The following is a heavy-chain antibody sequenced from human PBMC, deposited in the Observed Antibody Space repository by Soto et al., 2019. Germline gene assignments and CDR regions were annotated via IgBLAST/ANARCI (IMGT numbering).Heavy chain of an antibody. CDR1: GGAVSSGRYY. CDR2: IYAIGTT. Sequence: SETLSLTCTVSGGAVSSGRYYWSWIRQTPGKGLEWIGYIYAIGTTNFNPSLKSRVSMSLDTSKNQFSLRLTSVTAADTAMYYCAKTYYFDNSGFSWGQGTLVTVSS. CDR3: AKTYYFDNSGFS. J-gene: IGHJ4*02. V-gene: IGHV4-61*01. D-gene: IGHD3-22*01.